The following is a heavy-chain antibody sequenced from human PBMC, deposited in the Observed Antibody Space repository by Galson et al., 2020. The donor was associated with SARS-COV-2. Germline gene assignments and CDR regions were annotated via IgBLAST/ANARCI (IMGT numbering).Heavy chain of an antibody. V-gene: IGHV3-49*03. D-gene: IGHD3-3*01. J-gene: IGHJ4*02. CDR3: TRDDFWSGYSDY. CDR1: GFTFGDYA. CDR2: IRSKAYGGTT. Sequence: GESLKISCTASGFTFGDYAMSWFRQAPGKGLEWVGFIRSKAYGGTTEYAASVKGRFTISRDDSKGIAYLQMNSLKTEDTAVYYCTRDDFWSGYSDYWGQGTLVTVSS.